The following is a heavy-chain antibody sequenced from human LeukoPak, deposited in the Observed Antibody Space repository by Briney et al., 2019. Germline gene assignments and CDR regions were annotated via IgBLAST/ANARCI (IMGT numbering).Heavy chain of an antibody. CDR3: AGRLLDY. J-gene: IGHJ4*02. D-gene: IGHD3-16*01. CDR1: GFTFSSYG. CDR2: ISYDGSNK. Sequence: PGGSLRLSCAASGFTFSSYGMHWVRQAPGKGLEWVAVISYDGSNKYYADSVKGRFTISRDNSKNTLYLQMNSLRDEDTAVYYCAGRLLDYWGQGTLVTVSS. V-gene: IGHV3-30*03.